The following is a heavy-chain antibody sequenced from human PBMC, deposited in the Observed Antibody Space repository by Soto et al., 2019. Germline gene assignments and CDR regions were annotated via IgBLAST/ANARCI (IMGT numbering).Heavy chain of an antibody. D-gene: IGHD3-10*01. Sequence: ASVKVSCKASGYTFTSYGISWVRQAPGQGLEWMGWISAYNGNTNYAQKLQGRVTMTTDTSTSTAYMELRSLRSDDTAVYYCARDPQLWFGEAYWFDPWGQGTLVTVSS. V-gene: IGHV1-18*01. J-gene: IGHJ5*02. CDR1: GYTFTSYG. CDR3: ARDPQLWFGEAYWFDP. CDR2: ISAYNGNT.